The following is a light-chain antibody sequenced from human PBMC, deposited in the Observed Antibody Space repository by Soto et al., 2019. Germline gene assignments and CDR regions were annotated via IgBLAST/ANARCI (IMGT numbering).Light chain of an antibody. CDR3: AAWDDSLSAPVV. CDR2: RNN. Sequence: QSVLTQPPSASGTPGQRVTISCSGSSSNIGSNYVYWYQQLPGTAPKLLIYRNNQRPSGVPDRFSGSQSGTSASLAISGLRSEDEDDYYCAAWDDSLSAPVVFGGGTKVTVL. CDR1: SSNIGSNY. V-gene: IGLV1-47*01. J-gene: IGLJ2*01.